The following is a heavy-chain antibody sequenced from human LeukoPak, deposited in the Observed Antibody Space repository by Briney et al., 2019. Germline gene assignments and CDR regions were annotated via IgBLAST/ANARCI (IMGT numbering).Heavy chain of an antibody. CDR2: FKTKYHQV. J-gene: IGHJ4*02. D-gene: IGHD4-11*01. CDR1: GFTFSTYA. Sequence: GGSLRLSCAASGFTFSTYAMNWVRQAPGKGLEWVSTFKTKYHQVYYAESVRGRFTISTDNSRNTVFLQMNSLRADDTALYYCARSVPDYTRFDYWGQGALVTVSS. V-gene: IGHV3-23*05. CDR3: ARSVPDYTRFDY.